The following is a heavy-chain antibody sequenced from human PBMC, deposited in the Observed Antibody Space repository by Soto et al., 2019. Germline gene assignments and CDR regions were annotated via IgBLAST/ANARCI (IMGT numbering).Heavy chain of an antibody. CDR3: AMNPYYHDSSGYYLDY. V-gene: IGHV1-46*03. J-gene: IGHJ4*02. CDR1: GFTFTSSA. CDR2: INPSGGST. Sequence: ASVKVSCKASGFTFTSSAVQWVRQAPGQGLEWMGIINPSGGSTSYAQKFQGRVTMTRDTSTSTVYMELSSLRSEDTAVYYCAMNPYYHDSSGYYLDYWGQGTLVTVSS. D-gene: IGHD3-22*01.